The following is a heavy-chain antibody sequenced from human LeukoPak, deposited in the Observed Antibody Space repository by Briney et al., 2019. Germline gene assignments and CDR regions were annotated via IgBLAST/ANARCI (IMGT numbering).Heavy chain of an antibody. CDR1: GYTFTGYY. CDR3: ARDLLTSNSFYYYYYGMDV. CDR2: INPNSGGT. Sequence: ASVKVSCKASGYTFTGYYMHWVRQAPGQGLEWMGWINPNSGGTNYAQKFQGWVTMTRDTSISTAYMELSRLRSDDTAVYYCARDLLTSNSFYYYYYGMDVWGQGTTVTVSS. V-gene: IGHV1-2*04. J-gene: IGHJ6*02. D-gene: IGHD3-9*01.